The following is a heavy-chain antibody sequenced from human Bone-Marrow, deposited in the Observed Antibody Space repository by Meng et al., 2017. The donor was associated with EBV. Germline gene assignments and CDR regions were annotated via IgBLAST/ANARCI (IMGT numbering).Heavy chain of an antibody. J-gene: IGHJ4*02. CDR3: ARGRRGGAAAIDYFDY. Sequence: QVQLQQWGAGLFKPSXXLSLTXXVYGGSFSGYYWSWIRQPPGNGLEWIGEINHSGSTNYNPSLKSRVTISVDTSKNQFSLKLSSVTAADTAVYYCARGRRGGAAAIDYFDYGGQGTLVTVSS. CDR2: INHSGST. CDR1: GGSFSGYY. V-gene: IGHV4-34*01. D-gene: IGHD2-2*01.